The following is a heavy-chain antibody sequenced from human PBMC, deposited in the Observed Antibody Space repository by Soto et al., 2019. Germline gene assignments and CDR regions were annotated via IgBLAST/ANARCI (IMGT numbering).Heavy chain of an antibody. CDR3: ARGAPNGDYELNYFDY. J-gene: IGHJ4*02. CDR1: GGSISSYY. V-gene: IGHV4-59*01. CDR2: IYYSGST. D-gene: IGHD4-17*01. Sequence: SETLSLTCTVSGGSISSYYWSWIRQPPGKGLEWIGYIYYSGSTNYNPSLKSRVTISVDTSKNQFSLKLSSVTAADTAVYYCARGAPNGDYELNYFDYWGQGTLVTVSS.